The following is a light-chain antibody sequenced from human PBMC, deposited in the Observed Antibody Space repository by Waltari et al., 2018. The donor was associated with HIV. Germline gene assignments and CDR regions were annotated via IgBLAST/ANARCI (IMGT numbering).Light chain of an antibody. Sequence: QSVLTQPPSVSGAPGQRVTISCTGSSSNIGAGYDVHWYQQLPGTAPNLLIYGNSSRPSEVRDLFSGSKSGTAASLAITGLQAEDVADYYCQSYDSSLSGWGVFGGGTKLTVL. CDR2: GNS. V-gene: IGLV1-40*01. CDR1: SSNIGAGYD. J-gene: IGLJ2*01. CDR3: QSYDSSLSGWGV.